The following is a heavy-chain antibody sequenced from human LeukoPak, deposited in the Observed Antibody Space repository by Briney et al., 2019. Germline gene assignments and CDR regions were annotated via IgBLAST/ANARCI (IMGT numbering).Heavy chain of an antibody. V-gene: IGHV4-59*01. D-gene: IGHD3-9*01. J-gene: IGHJ5*02. CDR2: IYYSGST. Sequence: KSSETLSLTCTVSGGSISSYYWSWIRQPPGKGLEWIGYIYYSGSTNYNPSLKSRVTISVDTSKNQFSLKLSSVTAADTAVYYCAREYYDILTGRRGYNWFDPWGQGTLVTVSS. CDR1: GGSISSYY. CDR3: AREYYDILTGRRGYNWFDP.